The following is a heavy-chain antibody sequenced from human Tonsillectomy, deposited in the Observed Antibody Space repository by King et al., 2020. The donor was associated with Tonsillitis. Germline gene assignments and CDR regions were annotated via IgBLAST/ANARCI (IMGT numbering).Heavy chain of an antibody. V-gene: IGHV1-2*02. Sequence: VQLVETGAEVKKPGASVKVSCKASGYTFTGYYMHWVRQAPGQGLEWMGWINPNSGGAHSAQKFQGRVTMTRDTSISAAYMELSRLRSDDTAVYYCARPATYYYDSIGYYYFDYWGQGTLVTVSS. CDR3: ARPATYYYDSIGYYYFDY. CDR2: INPNSGGA. CDR1: GYTFTGYY. D-gene: IGHD3-22*01. J-gene: IGHJ4*02.